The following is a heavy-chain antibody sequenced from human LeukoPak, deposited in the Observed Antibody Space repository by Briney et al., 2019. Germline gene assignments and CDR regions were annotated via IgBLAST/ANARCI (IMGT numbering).Heavy chain of an antibody. V-gene: IGHV3-23*01. CDR2: ISGSGGST. CDR1: GFTFSSYA. Sequence: PGGSLRLSRAASGFTFSSYAMSWVRQAPGKGLEWVSAISGSGGSTYYADSVKGRFTISRDNSKNTLYLQMNSLRAEDTAVYYCAKDTSYYYDSSGYFDYWGQGTLVTVSS. D-gene: IGHD3-22*01. CDR3: AKDTSYYYDSSGYFDY. J-gene: IGHJ4*02.